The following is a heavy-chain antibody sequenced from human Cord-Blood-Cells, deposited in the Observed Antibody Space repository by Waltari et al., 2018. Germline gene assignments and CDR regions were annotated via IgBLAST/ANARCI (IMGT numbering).Heavy chain of an antibody. D-gene: IGHD3-9*01. V-gene: IGHV1-8*03. CDR1: GYTFTSYD. Sequence: QVQLVPSGAEVKKPGASVKVSCKASGYTFTSYDTNWVRPATAKGLEWMGWMNPNSGNTGYAQKFQGRVTITRNTSISTAYMELSSLRSEDTAVYYCARSPYDILTGYYRFFDYWGQGTLVTVSS. CDR3: ARSPYDILTGYYRFFDY. J-gene: IGHJ4*02. CDR2: MNPNSGNT.